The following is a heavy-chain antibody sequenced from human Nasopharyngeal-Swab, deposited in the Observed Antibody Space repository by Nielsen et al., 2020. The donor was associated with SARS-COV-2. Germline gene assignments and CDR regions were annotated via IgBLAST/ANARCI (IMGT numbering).Heavy chain of an antibody. CDR2: IYYSGST. Sequence: GSLRPSCTVSGGSISSYYWSWIRQPPGKGLEWIGYIYYSGSTNYNPSLKSRVTISVDTSKNQFSLKLSSVTAADTAVYYCARGSGYYDSSGYSDYWGQGTLVTVSS. CDR1: GGSISSYY. V-gene: IGHV4-59*13. CDR3: ARGSGYYDSSGYSDY. J-gene: IGHJ4*02. D-gene: IGHD3-22*01.